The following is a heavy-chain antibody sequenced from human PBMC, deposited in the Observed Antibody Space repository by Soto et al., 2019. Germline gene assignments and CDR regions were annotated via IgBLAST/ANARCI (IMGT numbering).Heavy chain of an antibody. CDR3: XXXXXRWVRYAFDI. V-gene: IGHV1-18*01. CDR1: GYTFTSYG. CDR2: ISAYNGNT. J-gene: IGHJ3*02. Sequence: QVQLVQSGAEVKKPGASVKVSCKASGYTFTSYGISWVRQAPGQGLEWMGWISAYNGNTNYAQKLQGIVXMTTDTSXSXXXXXXXXXXXXXXXXXXXXXXXXRWVRYAFDIWGQGTMVTVSS.